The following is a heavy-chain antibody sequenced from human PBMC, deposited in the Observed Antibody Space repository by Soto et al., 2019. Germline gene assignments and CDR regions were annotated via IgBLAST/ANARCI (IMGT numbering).Heavy chain of an antibody. Sequence: GASVKVSCKASGGTFSSYAISWVRQAPGQGLEWIGGIIPIFGTANYAQKFQGRVTITADESTSTAYMELSSLRSEDTAVYYCAKAYYYDSSGPLDYWGQGTLVTVSS. V-gene: IGHV1-69*13. CDR1: GGTFSSYA. CDR3: AKAYYYDSSGPLDY. CDR2: IIPIFGTA. D-gene: IGHD3-22*01. J-gene: IGHJ4*02.